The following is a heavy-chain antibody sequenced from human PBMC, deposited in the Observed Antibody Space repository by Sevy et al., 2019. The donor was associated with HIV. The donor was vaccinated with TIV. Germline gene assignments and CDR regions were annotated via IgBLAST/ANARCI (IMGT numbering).Heavy chain of an antibody. D-gene: IGHD6-13*01. CDR2: ISNSGSII. CDR3: AREDGSRQYFQY. V-gene: IGHV3-48*03. Sequence: GESLKISCVASGFTFSSYEMNWVRQAPGKGLEWVSHISNSGSIIYYEDSVKGRFTISRDNAKNSPYLQMNSLRAEDTAVYYCAREDGSRQYFQYWGQGTLVTVSS. CDR1: GFTFSSYE. J-gene: IGHJ1*01.